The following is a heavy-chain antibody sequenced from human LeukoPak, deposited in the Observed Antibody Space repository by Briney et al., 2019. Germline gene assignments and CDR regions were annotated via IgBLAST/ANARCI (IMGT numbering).Heavy chain of an antibody. Sequence: PSETLSLTCAVSGGSISSTNWWSWVRQPPGKGLEWIGETYHSGSTNYNPSLKSRVTISVHKSKNQFSVNLSSVTAADTAVYYCARHWRGSSLYADYWGQGTLVTVSS. J-gene: IGHJ4*02. CDR2: TYHSGST. CDR1: GGSISSTNW. D-gene: IGHD3-16*01. CDR3: ARHWRGSSLYADY. V-gene: IGHV4-4*02.